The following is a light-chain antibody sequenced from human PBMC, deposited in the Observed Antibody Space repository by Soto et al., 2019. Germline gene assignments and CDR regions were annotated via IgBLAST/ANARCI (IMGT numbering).Light chain of an antibody. Sequence: QSALTQPASVSGSPGQSLTISCTGTSSDVGSSNFVSWYQQHPGKAPKLIIYEGSRRPSGVSGRFSGSKSGNAASLTISGLQAEDEAEYYCCSFPGSSIFYVFGTGTKVTVL. CDR1: SSDVGSSNF. CDR3: CSFPGSSIFYV. CDR2: EGS. V-gene: IGLV2-23*01. J-gene: IGLJ1*01.